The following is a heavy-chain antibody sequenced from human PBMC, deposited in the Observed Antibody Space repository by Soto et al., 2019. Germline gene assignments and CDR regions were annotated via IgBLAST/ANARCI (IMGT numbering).Heavy chain of an antibody. J-gene: IGHJ3*02. CDR2: IYPGDSDT. D-gene: IGHD2-15*01. CDR1: GYSFTSYW. V-gene: IGHV5-51*01. Sequence: GESLKISCKGSGYSFTSYWIGWVRQMPGKGLEWMGIIYPGDSDTRYSPSFQGQVTISADKSISTAYLQWSSLKASDTAMYYCARRRLLLLEYDAFDIWGQGTMITVSS. CDR3: ARRRLLLLEYDAFDI.